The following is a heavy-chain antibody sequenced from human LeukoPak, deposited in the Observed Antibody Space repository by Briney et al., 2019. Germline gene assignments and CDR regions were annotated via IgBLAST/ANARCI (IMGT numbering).Heavy chain of an antibody. CDR1: RFTISSYA. D-gene: IGHD2-15*01. Sequence: GGSLRLSCAASRFTISSYAMSWVRQAPGKGLEWVSGISGSSGSTYYADSVKGRFTIARDKSKNTVYLQMNSLRAEDTAVYYCAKGGIAATPWHYYYMDVWGKGTTVTISS. J-gene: IGHJ6*03. CDR2: ISGSSGST. V-gene: IGHV3-23*01. CDR3: AKGGIAATPWHYYYMDV.